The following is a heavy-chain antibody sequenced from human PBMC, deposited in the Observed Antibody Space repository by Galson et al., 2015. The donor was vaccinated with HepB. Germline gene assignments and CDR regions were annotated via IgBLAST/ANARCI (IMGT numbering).Heavy chain of an antibody. Sequence: SLRLSCAASGFTFSSYSMNWVRQAPGKGLEWVSYISSSSSTIYYADSVKGRFTISRDNAKNSLYLQMNSLRAEDTAVYYCARGYSGYDWGPDYWAREPWSPSPQ. CDR3: ARGYSGYDWGPDY. J-gene: IGHJ4*02. CDR2: ISSSSSTI. CDR1: GFTFSSYS. V-gene: IGHV3-48*04. D-gene: IGHD5-12*01.